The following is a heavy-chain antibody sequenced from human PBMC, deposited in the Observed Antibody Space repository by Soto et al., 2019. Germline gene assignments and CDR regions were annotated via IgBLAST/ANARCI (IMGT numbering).Heavy chain of an antibody. J-gene: IGHJ5*02. CDR3: ASPRYLGYCSGGSCYGWFDP. Sequence: GASVKVSCKASGGTFGSYAISWVRQAPGQGLEWMGGIIPIFGTANYAQKFQGRVTITADESTSTAYMELSSLRSEDTAVYYCASPRYLGYCSGGSCYGWFDPWGQGTLVTVSS. V-gene: IGHV1-69*13. CDR1: GGTFGSYA. D-gene: IGHD2-15*01. CDR2: IIPIFGTA.